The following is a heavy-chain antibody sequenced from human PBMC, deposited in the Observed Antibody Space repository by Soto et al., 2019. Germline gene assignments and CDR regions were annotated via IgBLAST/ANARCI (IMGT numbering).Heavy chain of an antibody. CDR1: GGTFSSYA. D-gene: IGHD3-22*01. Sequence: ASVKVSCKASGGTFSSYAISWVRQAPGQGLEWMGGIIPIFGTANYAQKFQGRVTITADESTSTAYMELSSLRSEDTAVYYCARVESTYYYDSSGYYYPPPIDYWGQGTLVTVSS. CDR2: IIPIFGTA. V-gene: IGHV1-69*13. J-gene: IGHJ4*02. CDR3: ARVESTYYYDSSGYYYPPPIDY.